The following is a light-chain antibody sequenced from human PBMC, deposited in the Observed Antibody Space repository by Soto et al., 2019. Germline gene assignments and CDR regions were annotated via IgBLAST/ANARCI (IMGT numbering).Light chain of an antibody. CDR2: EVT. J-gene: IGLJ1*01. CDR1: SSDVGRYDY. Sequence: QSALTQPPSASGSPGQSVTISCTGTSSDVGRYDYVSWYQQHPGKVPKLLIYEVTQRPSGVPDRFSGSKSGNTASLTVSGLQAEDEADYYCSSYGGNSNYVFGTGTKVTVL. V-gene: IGLV2-8*01. CDR3: SSYGGNSNYV.